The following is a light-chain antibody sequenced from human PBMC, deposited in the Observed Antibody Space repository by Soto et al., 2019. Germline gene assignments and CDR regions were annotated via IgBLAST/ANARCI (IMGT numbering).Light chain of an antibody. Sequence: EIVMTQSPATLSVSPGERATLSCRASQTVSSKLAWYQMKPGQAPRLLIYGASTRATDIPARFSGSGSGTDFALTIGRLQSEDFAVYYGQQYNNWPRAFGQGTTVE. CDR1: QTVSSK. J-gene: IGKJ1*01. CDR2: GAS. CDR3: QQYNNWPRA. V-gene: IGKV3-15*01.